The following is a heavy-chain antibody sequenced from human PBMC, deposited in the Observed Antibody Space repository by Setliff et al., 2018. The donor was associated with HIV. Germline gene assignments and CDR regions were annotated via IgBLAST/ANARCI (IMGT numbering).Heavy chain of an antibody. J-gene: IGHJ5*02. Sequence: GGSLRLSCAVSGFTFDDYAVHWVRQAPGKGLEWVSGISWNSGTIYYADSVKGRFTISRDNSKNTLYLQMNSLRAEDTAVYYCAKAQWLLSHWGFDPWGQGTLVTVSS. CDR2: ISWNSGTI. D-gene: IGHD3-3*01. CDR1: GFTFDDYA. V-gene: IGHV3-9*01. CDR3: AKAQWLLSHWGFDP.